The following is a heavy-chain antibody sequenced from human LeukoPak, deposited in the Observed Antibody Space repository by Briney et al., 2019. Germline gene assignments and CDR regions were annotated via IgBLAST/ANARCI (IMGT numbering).Heavy chain of an antibody. CDR1: GYTLTELS. V-gene: IGHV1-24*01. CDR2: FDPEADET. CDR3: ATERDYYDSSGWDP. D-gene: IGHD3-22*01. Sequence: GASVTVSCKFSGYTLTELSMHWVRQAPGKGLERMGGFDPEADETMYAQKFQGRVTMTEDTSTDTAYMELSSLRSEDTAVYYRATERDYYDSSGWDPWGQGTMVTVSS. J-gene: IGHJ3*01.